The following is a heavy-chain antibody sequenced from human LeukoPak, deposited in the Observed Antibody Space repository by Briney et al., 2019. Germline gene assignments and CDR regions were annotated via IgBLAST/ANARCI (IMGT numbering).Heavy chain of an antibody. D-gene: IGHD3-10*01. CDR1: GGTFSSYA. J-gene: IGHJ4*02. Sequence: GSSVKVSCKASGGTFSSYAISWVRQAPGQGLEWMGGIIPIFGTANYAQKFQGRVTITADESTSTAYMELSSLRSEDTAVYYCARSLEYGSGSYYYDYWGQGTLVTVSS. V-gene: IGHV1-69*01. CDR3: ARSLEYGSGSYYYDY. CDR2: IIPIFGTA.